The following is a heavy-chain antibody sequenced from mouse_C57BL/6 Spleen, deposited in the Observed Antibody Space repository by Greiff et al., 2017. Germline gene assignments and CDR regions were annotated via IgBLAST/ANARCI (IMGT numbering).Heavy chain of an antibody. D-gene: IGHD2-4*01. J-gene: IGHJ4*01. CDR2: IYPGAGDT. Sequence: HVQLKQSGPELVKPGASVKISCKASGYAFSSSWMNWVKQRPGKGLEWIARIYPGAGDTYYHGKFKGKATLTADKSSSTAYMQLSSLTSEDTAVYFCERGTYDYGGYYYAMDYWGQGTSVTVSS. CDR3: ERGTYDYGGYYYAMDY. CDR1: GYAFSSSW. V-gene: IGHV1-82*01.